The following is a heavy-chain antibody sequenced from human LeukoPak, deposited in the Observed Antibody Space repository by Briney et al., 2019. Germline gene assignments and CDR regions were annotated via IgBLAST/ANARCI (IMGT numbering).Heavy chain of an antibody. D-gene: IGHD4-23*01. CDR2: IYYSGST. CDR3: VGEDYGGYRFDY. J-gene: IGHJ4*02. Sequence: SETLSLTCTVSGGSISSGTYYWSWIRQPAGKGLEWLGYIYYSGSTIYNPSLKSRLTISLDTSKNQFSLRLGSVTAADTAVHYCVGEDYGGYRFDYWGQGTLVTVSS. V-gene: IGHV4-61*10. CDR1: GGSISSGTYY.